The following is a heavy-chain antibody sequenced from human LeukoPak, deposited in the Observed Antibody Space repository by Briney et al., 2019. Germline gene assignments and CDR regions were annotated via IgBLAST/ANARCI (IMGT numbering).Heavy chain of an antibody. CDR1: GYTFTGYY. CDR2: INPNSGGT. D-gene: IGHD3-10*01. CDR3: ASSMVRGVITPLFDY. V-gene: IGHV1-2*02. Sequence: GASVKVSCKASGYTFTGYYMHWVRQAPGQGLEWMGWINPNSGGTNYAQKFQGRVTMIRDTSISTAYMELSRLRSDDTAVYYCASSMVRGVITPLFDYWGQGTLVTVSS. J-gene: IGHJ4*02.